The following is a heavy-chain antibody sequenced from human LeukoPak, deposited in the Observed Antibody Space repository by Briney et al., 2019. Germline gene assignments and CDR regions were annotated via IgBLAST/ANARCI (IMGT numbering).Heavy chain of an antibody. J-gene: IGHJ4*02. Sequence: GGSLRLSCAASGFTFTSYAMSWVRHAPGEGLEGVSAASGSGGSTFYADSVKGRFTISRDNSKNTLYLQMNSLRAEDTAVYYCAKDRDLTGDRKPGYFDCWGQGTLVTVSS. CDR2: ASGSGGST. D-gene: IGHD7-27*01. V-gene: IGHV3-23*01. CDR1: GFTFTSYA. CDR3: AKDRDLTGDRKPGYFDC.